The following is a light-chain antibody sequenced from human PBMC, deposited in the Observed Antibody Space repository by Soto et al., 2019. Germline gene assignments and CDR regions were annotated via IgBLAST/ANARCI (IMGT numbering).Light chain of an antibody. CDR2: DTS. CDR3: QQYNTWRSIS. Sequence: EIVMTQSPATLSVSPGERVTLSCRASQSVSNKLGSYQHKPGQAPRLLIYDTSTSAAGTPARFTGSGSGTDFTLTISSLQSEDFAVYYCQQYNTWRSISFGQGTRLEIK. CDR1: QSVSNK. V-gene: IGKV3-15*01. J-gene: IGKJ5*01.